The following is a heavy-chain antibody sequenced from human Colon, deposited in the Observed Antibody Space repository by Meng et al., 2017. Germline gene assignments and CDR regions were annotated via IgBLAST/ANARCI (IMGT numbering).Heavy chain of an antibody. CDR1: GFTFSSYW. CDR2: INNDGSST. D-gene: IGHD3-3*01. Sequence: GGSLSLSCAASGFTFSSYWMLWVRQAQGKGLVWVSRINNDGSSTSYADSVKGRVTVSRDNAKNTLYLQRNSLRAEDTAVYYCVRDSSGSYWGQGTLVTVSS. J-gene: IGHJ4*02. V-gene: IGHV3-74*01. CDR3: VRDSSGSY.